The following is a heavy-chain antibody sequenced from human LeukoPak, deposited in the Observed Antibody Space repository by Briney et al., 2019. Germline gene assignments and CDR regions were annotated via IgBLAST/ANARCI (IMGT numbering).Heavy chain of an antibody. D-gene: IGHD5-18*01. CDR3: ARTRYSYGDDAFDI. J-gene: IGHJ3*02. CDR2: ISWNSGSI. CDR1: GFTFDDYA. V-gene: IGHV3-9*01. Sequence: GRSMRLSCAASGFTFDDYAMHWVRQAPGKGLEWVSGISWNSGSIGYADSVKGRFTISRDNAKNSMYLQMNSLRAEDTAVYYCARTRYSYGDDAFDIWGQGTMVTVSS.